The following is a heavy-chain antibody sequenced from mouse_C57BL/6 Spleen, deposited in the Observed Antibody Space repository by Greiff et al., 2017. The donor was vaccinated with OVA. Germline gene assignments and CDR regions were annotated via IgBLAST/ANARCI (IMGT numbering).Heavy chain of an antibody. D-gene: IGHD4-1*01. CDR1: GFTFSDYG. V-gene: IGHV5-17*01. CDR2: ISSGSSTI. Sequence: EVMLVESGGGLVKPGGSLKLSCAASGFTFSDYGMHWVRQAPEKGLEWVAYISSGSSTIYYADTVKGRFTISRDNAKNTLFLQMTSLRSEDTAMYYCARMGTGRFDYWGQGTTLTVSS. J-gene: IGHJ2*01. CDR3: ARMGTGRFDY.